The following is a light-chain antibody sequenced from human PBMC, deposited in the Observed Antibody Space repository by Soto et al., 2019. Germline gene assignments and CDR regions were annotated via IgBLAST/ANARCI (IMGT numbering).Light chain of an antibody. Sequence: QSALTQPASVSGSPGQSITISCTGTSSDVGGYKYVSWYQQHPGKAPKLMIYDVSNRPSGVSNRFSGSKSGNTASLTISGLQAEDEAEYYCKSYTSSSSTYVFGTGTKLTVL. CDR1: SSDVGGYKY. V-gene: IGLV2-14*01. CDR3: KSYTSSSSTYV. J-gene: IGLJ1*01. CDR2: DVS.